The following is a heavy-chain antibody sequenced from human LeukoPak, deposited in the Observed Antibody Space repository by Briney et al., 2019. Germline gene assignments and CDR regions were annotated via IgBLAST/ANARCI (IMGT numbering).Heavy chain of an antibody. J-gene: IGHJ4*02. CDR3: ARDHGITGTTAIDH. D-gene: IGHD1-7*01. V-gene: IGHV1-69*05. Sequence: ASVKVSCKASGGTFSSYAISWVRQAPGQGLEWMGGIIPIFGTANYAQKFQGRVTITTDESTSTAYMELSSLRSEDTAVYYCARDHGITGTTAIDHWGQGTLVTVSS. CDR2: IIPIFGTA. CDR1: GGTFSSYA.